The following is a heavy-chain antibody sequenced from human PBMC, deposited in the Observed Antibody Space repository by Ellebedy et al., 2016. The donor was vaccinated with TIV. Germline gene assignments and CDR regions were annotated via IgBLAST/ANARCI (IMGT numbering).Heavy chain of an antibody. D-gene: IGHD2-8*01. CDR1: GGSISNHNFH. J-gene: IGHJ4*02. Sequence: MPSETLSLTCTVSGGSISNHNFHWGWIRQSPGKGLEWIGIIHYDGTTHYNPSPKSRVTISADTSKNQFSLKLSSVTAADTAVYYCVSYNGGTGSFDYWGQGTLVIVSS. CDR3: VSYNGGTGSFDY. CDR2: IHYDGTT. V-gene: IGHV4-39*01.